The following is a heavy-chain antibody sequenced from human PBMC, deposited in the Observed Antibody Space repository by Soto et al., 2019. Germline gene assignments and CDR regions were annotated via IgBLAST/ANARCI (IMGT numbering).Heavy chain of an antibody. CDR2: VSFDGSNK. CDR1: GFTFSTHA. V-gene: IGHV3-30-3*01. Sequence: QVQLVESGGGVVQPGRSLRLSCAASGFTFSTHAMHWVRQAPGKGLECVAIVSFDGSNKYYADSVKGRFTISRDNSKNTLYMQMSGLTPDDTSVYYCARDQTGITTTGGGRIAHWGQGTLVTVSS. CDR3: ARDQTGITTTGGGRIAH. J-gene: IGHJ4*02. D-gene: IGHD1-20*01.